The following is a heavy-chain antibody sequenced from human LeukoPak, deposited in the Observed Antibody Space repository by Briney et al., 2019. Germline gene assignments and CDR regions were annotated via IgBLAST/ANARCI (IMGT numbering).Heavy chain of an antibody. CDR3: ARDQVAGTGWFDY. CDR1: GGTFRSYA. J-gene: IGHJ4*02. Sequence: SVQVSCNASGGTFRSYAISWVRQAPGQGLEWMGRIIPIFGIANYAQKFQGRVTITADKSTSTAYMELSSLRSEDTAVYYCARDQVAGTGWFDYWGQGTLVTVSS. D-gene: IGHD6-19*01. V-gene: IGHV1-69*04. CDR2: IIPIFGIA.